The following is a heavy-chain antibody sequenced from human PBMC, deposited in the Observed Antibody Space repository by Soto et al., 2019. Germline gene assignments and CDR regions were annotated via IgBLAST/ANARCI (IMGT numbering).Heavy chain of an antibody. J-gene: IGHJ6*02. CDR2: ISAYNGNT. CDR1: GYTFTSYG. CDR3: ARGDLYTPMDAYYYSAMDV. Sequence: QVQLVQSGAEVKKPGASVKVSCKASGYTFTSYGISWVRQAPGQGLEWMGWISAYNGNTNYAQKLQGRVTMTTDTSTSTSYNELRSLRSDDTAVDCCARGDLYTPMDAYYYSAMDVWDQGTTVTVS. D-gene: IGHD5-18*01. V-gene: IGHV1-18*04.